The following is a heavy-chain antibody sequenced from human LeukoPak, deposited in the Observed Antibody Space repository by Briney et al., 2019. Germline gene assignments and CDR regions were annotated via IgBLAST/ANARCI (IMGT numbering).Heavy chain of an antibody. V-gene: IGHV4-39*07. CDR3: ARDGGIAAARPDY. CDR1: GGSISSGSYY. J-gene: IGHJ4*02. D-gene: IGHD6-13*01. Sequence: SETLSLTCIVSGGSISSGSYYWGWIRQSPGKGLEWIGSIYYSGSTYYNPSLKSRVTISVDTSKNQFSLKLSSVTAADTAVYYCARDGGIAAARPDYWGQGTLVTVSS. CDR2: IYYSGST.